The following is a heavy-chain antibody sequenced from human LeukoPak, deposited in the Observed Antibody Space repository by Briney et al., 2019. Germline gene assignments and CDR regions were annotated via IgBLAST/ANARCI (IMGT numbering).Heavy chain of an antibody. CDR1: GYTFTSYD. V-gene: IGHV1-69*13. J-gene: IGHJ4*02. Sequence: SVKVSCKASGYTFTSYDINWVRQAPGQGLEWMGGIIPIFGTANYAQKFQGRVTITADESTSTAYMELSSLRSEDTAVYYCASTTAARLDYWGQGTLVTVSS. CDR3: ASTTAARLDY. D-gene: IGHD6-25*01. CDR2: IIPIFGTA.